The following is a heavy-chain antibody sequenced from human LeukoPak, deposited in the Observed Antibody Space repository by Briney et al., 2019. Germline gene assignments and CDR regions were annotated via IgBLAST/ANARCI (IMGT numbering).Heavy chain of an antibody. CDR2: MNPNSGNT. Sequence: ASVKVSCKASGYTFTGYYMHWVRQAPGQGLEWMGWMNPNSGNTGYAQKFQGRVTMTRNTSISTAYMELSSLRSEDTAVYYCARAFSTTIFGVVIGYYYGMDVWGQGTTVTVSS. CDR3: ARAFSTTIFGVVIGYYYGMDV. J-gene: IGHJ6*02. D-gene: IGHD3-3*01. V-gene: IGHV1-8*02. CDR1: GYTFTGYY.